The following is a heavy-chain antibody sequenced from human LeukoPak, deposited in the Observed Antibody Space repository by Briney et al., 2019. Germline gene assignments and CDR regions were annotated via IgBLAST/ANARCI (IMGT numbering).Heavy chain of an antibody. CDR3: AAGPRDAFDI. CDR1: GFTFSSYW. Sequence: PGGSLRLSCAASGFTFSSYWMSWVRQAPGKGLEWVSYISSSSSTIYYADSVKGRFTISRDNAKNSLYLQMNSLRAEDTAVYYCAAGPRDAFDIWGQGTMVTVSS. CDR2: ISSSSSTI. D-gene: IGHD1-1*01. J-gene: IGHJ3*02. V-gene: IGHV3-48*04.